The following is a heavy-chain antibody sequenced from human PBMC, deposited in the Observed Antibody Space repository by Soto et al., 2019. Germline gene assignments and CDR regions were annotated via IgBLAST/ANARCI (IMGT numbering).Heavy chain of an antibody. Sequence: GGSLRLSCAASGFTFSSYAMHWVRQAPGKGLEWVAVISYDGSNKYYADSVKGRFTISRDNSKNTLYLQMNSLRAEDTAVYYCARLRGLGYCSSTSCYSPYYYGMDVWGQGTTVTVSS. CDR2: ISYDGSNK. CDR1: GFTFSSYA. V-gene: IGHV3-30-3*01. D-gene: IGHD2-2*02. CDR3: ARLRGLGYCSSTSCYSPYYYGMDV. J-gene: IGHJ6*02.